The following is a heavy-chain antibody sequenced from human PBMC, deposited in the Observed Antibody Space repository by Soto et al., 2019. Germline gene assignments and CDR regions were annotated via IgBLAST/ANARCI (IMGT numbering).Heavy chain of an antibody. D-gene: IGHD1-26*01. CDR3: AKDGNSGSYFFAFDI. V-gene: IGHV3-23*01. J-gene: IGHJ3*02. CDR1: GFSFSGYS. Sequence: GGSLRLSCAASGFSFSGYSMDWLRQAPGRGLEWLSSISGGSGCTYYADSVKGRFTISRDNSKNTLYLQMNSLRAEDTAVYYCAKDGNSGSYFFAFDIWGQGTMVTVSS. CDR2: ISGGSGCT.